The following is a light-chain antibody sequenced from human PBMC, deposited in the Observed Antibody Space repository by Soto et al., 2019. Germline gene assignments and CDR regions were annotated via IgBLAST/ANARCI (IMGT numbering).Light chain of an antibody. Sequence: DIQMTQSPSSLSASVGDRVTITCRASQSISSYLNWYQQKPGKAPKLLIYAASSLQSGVPSRFSGSGSGTDFTLTISSLQPEDFAVYYCQQYNNWPPGTFGQGTKV. J-gene: IGKJ1*01. V-gene: IGKV1-39*01. CDR3: QQYNNWPPGT. CDR2: AAS. CDR1: QSISSY.